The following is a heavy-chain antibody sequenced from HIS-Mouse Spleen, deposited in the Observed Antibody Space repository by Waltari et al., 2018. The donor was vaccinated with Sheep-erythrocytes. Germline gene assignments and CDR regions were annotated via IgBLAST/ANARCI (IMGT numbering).Heavy chain of an antibody. D-gene: IGHD6-13*01. V-gene: IGHV1-8*01. Sequence: QVQLVQSGAEVKKHGASVKVSCKASGYTFTSYDINWVRQATGQGLEWMGWMNPNSGNTGYAQKFQGRVTMTRNTSISTAYMELSSLRSEDTAVYYCARGIAAAGTDWFDPWGQGTLVTVSS. J-gene: IGHJ5*02. CDR3: ARGIAAAGTDWFDP. CDR2: MNPNSGNT. CDR1: GYTFTSYD.